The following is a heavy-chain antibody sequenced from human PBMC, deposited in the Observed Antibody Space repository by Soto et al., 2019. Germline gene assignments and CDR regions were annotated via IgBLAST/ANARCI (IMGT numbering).Heavy chain of an antibody. CDR1: RGTFSSNS. D-gene: IGHD6-19*01. Sequence: QVQLVQSGAEVRKPGSSVKVSCKASRGTFSSNSFSWVRQAPGQGFEYMGGIIPTFGAANYAQRFKDRVMFTVDESTTPAYLQRGSLNPEMAAEYYCGAPIDGRDFLCGCWGEGTLGTVSS. V-gene: IGHV1-69*19. CDR2: IIPTFGAA. CDR3: GAPIDGRDFLCGC. J-gene: IGHJ4*02.